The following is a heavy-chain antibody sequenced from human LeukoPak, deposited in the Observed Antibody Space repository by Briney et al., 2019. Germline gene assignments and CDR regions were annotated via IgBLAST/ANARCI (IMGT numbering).Heavy chain of an antibody. D-gene: IGHD5-24*01. CDR1: SGSISTSNYY. Sequence: SETLSLTCTVSSGSISTSNYYWGWVRQPPGKALEWIGNIFYSGSTYYSPSLKSRVTISVDTSKNQFSLKLSSVTAADTAVYYCARAALQQYFDYWGQGTLVTVSS. CDR3: ARAALQQYFDY. J-gene: IGHJ4*02. V-gene: IGHV4-39*07. CDR2: IFYSGST.